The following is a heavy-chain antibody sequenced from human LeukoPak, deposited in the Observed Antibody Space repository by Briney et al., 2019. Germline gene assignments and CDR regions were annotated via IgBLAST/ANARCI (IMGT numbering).Heavy chain of an antibody. Sequence: PGGSLRLSCAPSGFTFSSYAMNWVRQAPGKGPEGVSTISGSGGSGSGSSTYYADSVKGRFTISRDNSKNMLYLQMTSLRAEDTAMYYCVKGNWDKLEVFDYWGQGTLVTVSS. CDR2: ISGSGGSGSGSST. D-gene: IGHD1/OR15-1a*01. J-gene: IGHJ4*02. CDR1: GFTFSSYA. V-gene: IGHV3-23*01. CDR3: VKGNWDKLEVFDY.